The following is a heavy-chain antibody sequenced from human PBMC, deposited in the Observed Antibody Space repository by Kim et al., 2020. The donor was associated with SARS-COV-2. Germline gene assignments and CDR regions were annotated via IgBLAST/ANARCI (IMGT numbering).Heavy chain of an antibody. Sequence: SVKGRFTISRDNSKNTLYLQMNSLRAEDTAVYYCARDNTPDYYYYGMDVWGQGTTVTVSS. J-gene: IGHJ6*02. CDR3: ARDNTPDYYYYGMDV. D-gene: IGHD2-2*02. V-gene: IGHV3-30*07.